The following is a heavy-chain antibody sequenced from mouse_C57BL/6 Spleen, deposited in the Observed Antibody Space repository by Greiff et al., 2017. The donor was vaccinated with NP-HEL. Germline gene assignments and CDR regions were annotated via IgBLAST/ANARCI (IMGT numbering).Heavy chain of an antibody. CDR3: ARPLLRYPWFAY. CDR1: GFTFSDYG. V-gene: IGHV5-17*01. CDR2: ISSGSSTI. D-gene: IGHD1-1*01. Sequence: EVQVVESGGGLVKPGGSLKLSCAASGFTFSDYGMHWVRQAPEKGLEWVAYISSGSSTIYYADTVKGRFTISRDNAKNTLFLQMTSLRSEDTAMYYCARPLLRYPWFAYWGQGTLVTVSA. J-gene: IGHJ3*01.